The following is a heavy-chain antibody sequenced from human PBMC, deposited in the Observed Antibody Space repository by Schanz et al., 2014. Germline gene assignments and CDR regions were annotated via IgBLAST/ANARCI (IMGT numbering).Heavy chain of an antibody. Sequence: QVQLVESGGGLVKPGGSLRLSCAASGFTFSDYYMSWIRQAPGKGLEWVSSISHSGGSKYYADSVKGRFTISRDNSENTLYLQMNSLSADDTAVFYCAKGMGCCSGGACCGYYYYGWAVWGQGTTVTVSS. CDR1: GFTFSDYY. V-gene: IGHV3-11*01. J-gene: IGHJ6*02. D-gene: IGHD2-15*01. CDR3: AKGMGCCSGGACCGYYYYGWAV. CDR2: ISHSGGSK.